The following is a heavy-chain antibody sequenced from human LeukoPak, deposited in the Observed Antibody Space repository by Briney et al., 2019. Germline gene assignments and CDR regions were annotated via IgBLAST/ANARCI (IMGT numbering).Heavy chain of an antibody. CDR2: IFHSGST. CDR1: DYSISSGYY. J-gene: IGHJ5*02. V-gene: IGHV4-38-2*02. D-gene: IGHD1-1*01. Sequence: PSETLSLTCTVSDYSISSGYYWGWIRQPPGRGLEWIASIFHSGSTYYNPSLKSRVTISVDTSKNQFSLKLSYVTAADTAVYYCARTGSSWSWFDRWGQGTLVTVSS. CDR3: ARTGSSWSWFDR.